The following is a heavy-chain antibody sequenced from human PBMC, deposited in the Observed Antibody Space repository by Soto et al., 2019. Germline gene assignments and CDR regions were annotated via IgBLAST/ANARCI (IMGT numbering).Heavy chain of an antibody. CDR2: ISGSGGST. D-gene: IGHD1-26*01. Sequence: DVQLLESGGGLVQPGGSLRLSCAASGFTFSSYAMSWVRQASGKGLERVSVISGSGGSTNYADSVKGRFSISRDNSKNTLYLQMNSLRADDTAVYYCAKRTSGSDDYFDYWGQGTLVTVSS. CDR3: AKRTSGSDDYFDY. V-gene: IGHV3-23*01. J-gene: IGHJ4*02. CDR1: GFTFSSYA.